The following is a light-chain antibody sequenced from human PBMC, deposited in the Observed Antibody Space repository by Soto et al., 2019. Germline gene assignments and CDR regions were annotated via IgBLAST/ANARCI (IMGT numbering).Light chain of an antibody. Sequence: EIVLTQSPATLSLSPGERANLSCRASQSVSSYLAWYQQKPGQATRLLIYDASNRATRIPASFSGSGSGTDFTFTISSLEPEDFEVYYGQQRSNWPRRITFGQGTRLEIK. CDR2: DAS. J-gene: IGKJ5*01. V-gene: IGKV3-11*01. CDR3: QQRSNWPRRIT. CDR1: QSVSSY.